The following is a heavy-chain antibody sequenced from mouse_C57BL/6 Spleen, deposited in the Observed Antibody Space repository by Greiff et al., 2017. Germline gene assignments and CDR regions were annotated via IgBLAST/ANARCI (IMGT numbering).Heavy chain of an antibody. J-gene: IGHJ4*01. CDR3: GRRGTYGSSYDGAMDD. Sequence: EVQRVESGGGLVQPKGSLKLSCAASGFSFNTYAMTWVRQAPGKGLEWVASIRSKSNNYASYYADSVQDRFTISSDDSESMLYLQMNNLKTEDTAMYYCGRRGTYGSSYDGAMDDGGQGTSVTVSA. V-gene: IGHV10-1*01. D-gene: IGHD1-1*01. CDR1: GFSFNTYA. CDR2: IRSKSNNYAS.